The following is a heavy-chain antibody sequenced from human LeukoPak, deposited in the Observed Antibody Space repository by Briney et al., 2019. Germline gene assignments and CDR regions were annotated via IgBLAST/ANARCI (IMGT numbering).Heavy chain of an antibody. CDR2: INAGNGNT. Sequence: ASVKVSCKASGYTFTSYAMHWVRQAPGQRLEWMGWINAGNGNTKYSQKFQGRVTITRDTSASTAYMELSSLRSEDTAVYYCARDNIGRVGYCSGGSCYLMDVWGQGTTVTVSS. D-gene: IGHD2-15*01. CDR1: GYTFTSYA. CDR3: ARDNIGRVGYCSGGSCYLMDV. J-gene: IGHJ6*02. V-gene: IGHV1-3*01.